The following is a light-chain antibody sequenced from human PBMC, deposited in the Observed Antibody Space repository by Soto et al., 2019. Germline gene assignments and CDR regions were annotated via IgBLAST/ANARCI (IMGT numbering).Light chain of an antibody. J-gene: IGKJ4*01. CDR2: SAS. Sequence: DIKMTQSPSSVSASVGDRVTITCRASEAISSWLAWYQQKPGRAPKLLIYSASSLQNGAPSRFTGSGSGTDFTLTITSLQPDDTAIYYCQQARRFPLTFGGGTKVEIK. CDR1: EAISSW. CDR3: QQARRFPLT. V-gene: IGKV1-12*01.